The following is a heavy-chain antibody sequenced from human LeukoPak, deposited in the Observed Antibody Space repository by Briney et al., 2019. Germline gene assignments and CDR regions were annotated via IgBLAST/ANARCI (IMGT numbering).Heavy chain of an antibody. Sequence: PSETLSLTCTVSGGSVSSGSYYWSWIRQPPWKGLEWIGYIYYSGSTNYNPSLKSRVTISVDTSKNQFSLKLSSVTAADTAVYYCARVVGITIFGVVIPWFDPWGQGTLITVSS. V-gene: IGHV4-61*01. J-gene: IGHJ5*02. CDR2: IYYSGST. CDR3: ARVVGITIFGVVIPWFDP. CDR1: GGSVSSGSYY. D-gene: IGHD3-3*01.